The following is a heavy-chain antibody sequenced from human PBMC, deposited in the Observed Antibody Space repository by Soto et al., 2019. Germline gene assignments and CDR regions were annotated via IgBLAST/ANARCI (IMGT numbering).Heavy chain of an antibody. J-gene: IGHJ6*02. Sequence: SVKVSCKASGGTFSSYAISWVRQAPGQGLEWMGGIIPIFGTANYARKFQGRVTITADESTSTAYMELSSLRSEDTAVYYCARGKEGSGWYSDYYYYAMDVWGQGTTVTVTS. D-gene: IGHD6-13*01. CDR2: IIPIFGTA. CDR1: GGTFSSYA. V-gene: IGHV1-69*13. CDR3: ARGKEGSGWYSDYYYYAMDV.